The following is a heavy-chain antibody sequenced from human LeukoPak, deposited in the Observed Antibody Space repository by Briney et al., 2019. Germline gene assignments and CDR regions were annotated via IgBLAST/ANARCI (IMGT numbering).Heavy chain of an antibody. D-gene: IGHD3-10*01. J-gene: IGHJ4*02. Sequence: SETLSLTCTVSGGSISSVGYYWSWIRQNPGKGLEFIGYIYHSGSTYYNPSHKRPITISMDTSENQFSLRLTAVTAADSAIYYCARTPSRTRVFDYWGQGTLVTVSS. CDR2: IYHSGST. CDR3: ARTPSRTRVFDY. CDR1: GGSISSVGYY. V-gene: IGHV4-31*01.